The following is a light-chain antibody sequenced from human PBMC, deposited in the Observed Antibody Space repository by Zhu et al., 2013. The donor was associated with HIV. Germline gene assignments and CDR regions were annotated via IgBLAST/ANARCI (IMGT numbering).Light chain of an antibody. J-gene: IGKJ4*01. CDR1: QSLSSVY. CDR2: GTS. Sequence: EIVLTQSPGTLSLSPGERATLSCRASQSLSSVYLAWYQQKPGQAPRLLIYGTSTRATGIPARFSGSGSGTEFTLTISSLQSEDFAVYYCQQYNNWPPLTFGGGTKVEIK. V-gene: IGKV3-15*01. CDR3: QQYNNWPPLT.